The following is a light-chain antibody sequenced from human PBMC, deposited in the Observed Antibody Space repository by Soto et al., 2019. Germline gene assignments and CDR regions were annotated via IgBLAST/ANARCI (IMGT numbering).Light chain of an antibody. V-gene: IGLV2-14*01. J-gene: IGLJ1*01. CDR2: DVI. CDR1: SSDVGAYNF. CDR3: SSYAGSISLYV. Sequence: QSALTQPASVSGSPGQSITISCTGTSSDVGAYNFVSWYQQHPGKAPKLMIYDVINRPSGVSNRFSGSKSGNTASLTISGLQTEDEADYYCSSYAGSISLYVFGTGTKLTVL.